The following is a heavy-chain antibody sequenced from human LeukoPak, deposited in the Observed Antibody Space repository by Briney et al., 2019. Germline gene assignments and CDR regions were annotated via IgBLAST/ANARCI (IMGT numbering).Heavy chain of an antibody. D-gene: IGHD3-10*01. V-gene: IGHV3-30*04. CDR1: GFTFSSYA. J-gene: IGHJ4*02. CDR3: ARGVIPYIPFDY. CDR2: ISYDGSNK. Sequence: GRSLRLSCAASGFTFSSYAMHWVRQAPGKGLEWVALISYDGSNKYYADSVKGRFTISRDNSKYTLYLQMNSLRAEDTAVYYCARGVIPYIPFDYWGQGTLVTVSS.